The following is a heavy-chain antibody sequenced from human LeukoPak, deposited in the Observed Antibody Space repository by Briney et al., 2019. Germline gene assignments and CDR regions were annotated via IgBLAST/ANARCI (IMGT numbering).Heavy chain of an antibody. Sequence: TGGSLRLSCAASGFTFSSYWMSWVRQAPGKGLEWVANIKQDGSEKYYVDSVKGRFTFSRDNAKNSLYLQMNSLRAEDTAVYYCARDADLGTTLTGAFDIWGQGTMVTVSS. CDR1: GFTFSSYW. D-gene: IGHD5-24*01. CDR2: IKQDGSEK. V-gene: IGHV3-7*01. J-gene: IGHJ3*02. CDR3: ARDADLGTTLTGAFDI.